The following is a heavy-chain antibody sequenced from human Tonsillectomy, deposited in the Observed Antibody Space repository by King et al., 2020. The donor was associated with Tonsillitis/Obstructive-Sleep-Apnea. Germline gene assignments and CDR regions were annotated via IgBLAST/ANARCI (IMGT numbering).Heavy chain of an antibody. Sequence: QLVQSGPEVKKPGASVKVTCKASGYTFTMYGISWVRQAPGQGLEWMGWISPYNGNTEYAQRLQGRVTMTTDTSTTTAYLELRSLRSDDTAVYFCARPGYYESYQTLDYGGQGTLVTVSS. J-gene: IGHJ4*02. CDR3: ARPGYYESYQTLDY. CDR1: GYTFTMYG. V-gene: IGHV1-18*01. CDR2: ISPYNGNT. D-gene: IGHD3-3*01.